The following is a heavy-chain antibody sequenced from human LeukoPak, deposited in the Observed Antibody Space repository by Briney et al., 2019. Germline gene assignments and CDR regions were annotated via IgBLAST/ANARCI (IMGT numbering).Heavy chain of an antibody. CDR3: ATGGGEAPDC. CDR2: INHSGST. Sequence: SETLSLTCAVYGGSFSGYYWSWIRQPPGKGLEWIGEINHSGSTNYNPSLKSRVTISVDTSKNQFSLKLSSVTAADTAVYYCATGGGEAPDCWGQGTLVTVSS. CDR1: GGSFSGYY. J-gene: IGHJ4*02. D-gene: IGHD4-17*01. V-gene: IGHV4-34*01.